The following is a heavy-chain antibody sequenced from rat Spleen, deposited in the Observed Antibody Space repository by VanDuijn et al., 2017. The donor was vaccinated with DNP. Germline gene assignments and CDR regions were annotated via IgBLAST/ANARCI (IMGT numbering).Heavy chain of an antibody. Sequence: EVQLAESGGGLVQSGRSLKVSCAASGFTFSDYNMAWVRQAPKKGLEWVATITYDGSRTYYRDSVKGRFTISRDKAKSTLYLQMDSLRSEDTATYYCTTFEGTNAWGQGTSVTVSS. CDR1: GFTFSDYN. D-gene: IGHD1-11*01. J-gene: IGHJ4*01. V-gene: IGHV5S10*01. CDR2: ITYDGSRT. CDR3: TTFEGTNA.